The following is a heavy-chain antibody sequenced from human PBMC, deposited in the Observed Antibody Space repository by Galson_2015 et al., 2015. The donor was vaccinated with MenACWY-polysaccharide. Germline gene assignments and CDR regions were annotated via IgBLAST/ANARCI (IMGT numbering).Heavy chain of an antibody. D-gene: IGHD1-1*01. CDR2: IWFDGTNK. CDR1: GFTFGDYG. J-gene: IGHJ4*02. Sequence: SLRLSCAASGFTFGDYGMHWVRQTPGKGLEWVAVIWFDGTNKYYGDSVKGRFTISRDNSKNTLDLQMNSLRDEDTAVYYCAKKTLPTPGGQLFDYWGQGTLVTVSS. V-gene: IGHV3-33*06. CDR3: AKKTLPTPGGQLFDY.